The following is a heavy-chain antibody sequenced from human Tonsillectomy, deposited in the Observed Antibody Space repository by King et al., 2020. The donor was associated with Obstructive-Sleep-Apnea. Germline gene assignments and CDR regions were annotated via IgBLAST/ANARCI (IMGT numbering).Heavy chain of an antibody. CDR3: AREACSGGTCYFDY. Sequence: VQLVESGGGLVKPGGSLRLSCAASGFTFNIYSMNWGRQAPGKGLEWGSSISSSSNYIFYADSVKGRFTISRDNPKNSLFLQMNSLRVEDTAVYYCAREACSGGTCYFDYWGQGTLVTVSS. D-gene: IGHD2-15*01. V-gene: IGHV3-21*01. CDR1: GFTFNIYS. CDR2: ISSSSNYI. J-gene: IGHJ4*02.